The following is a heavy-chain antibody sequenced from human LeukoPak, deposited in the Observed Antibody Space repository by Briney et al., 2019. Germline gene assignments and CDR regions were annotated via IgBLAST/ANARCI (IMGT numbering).Heavy chain of an antibody. CDR1: GGSISSYY. D-gene: IGHD3-22*01. CDR3: ARRGYDSSGYYQDY. Sequence: SETLSLTCTVSGGSISSYYWSWIRQPPEKGLEWIGYIYYSGSTNYNPSLKSRVTISVDTSKNQFSLNLTSVTAADTAVYYCARRGYDSSGYYQDYWGQGTLVTVSA. J-gene: IGHJ4*02. CDR2: IYYSGST. V-gene: IGHV4-59*01.